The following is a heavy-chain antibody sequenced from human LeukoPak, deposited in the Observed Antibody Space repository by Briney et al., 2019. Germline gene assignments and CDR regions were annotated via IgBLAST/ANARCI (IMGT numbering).Heavy chain of an antibody. CDR3: AKDRIPDGYYSIDY. CDR1: GFPFSTYA. V-gene: IGHV3-23*01. D-gene: IGHD3-3*01. Sequence: GGSLRLSCAASGFPFSTYAMNWVRQAPGKGLEWVSVITGNAGLIAYADSVKGRFTLSRDNYKNTLYLQMNSLSAEDTARYYCAKDRIPDGYYSIDYWGQGTPVTVSS. J-gene: IGHJ4*02. CDR2: ITGNAGLI.